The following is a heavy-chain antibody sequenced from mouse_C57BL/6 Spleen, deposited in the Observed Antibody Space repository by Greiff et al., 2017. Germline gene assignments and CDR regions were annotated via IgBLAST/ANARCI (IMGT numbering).Heavy chain of an antibody. CDR2: IRNKANGYST. Sequence: EVKLMESGGGLVQPGGSLSLSCAASGFTFTDYYMSWVRQPPGKALEWLGFIRNKANGYSTEYSASVKGRFTISRDNSQSMLYLPLNALRAEDSATYYCARLYGNCVWYVDDWGKGTTVTVSS. CDR1: GFTFTDYY. J-gene: IGHJ1*03. V-gene: IGHV7-3*01. D-gene: IGHD2-1*01. CDR3: ARLYGNCVWYVDD.